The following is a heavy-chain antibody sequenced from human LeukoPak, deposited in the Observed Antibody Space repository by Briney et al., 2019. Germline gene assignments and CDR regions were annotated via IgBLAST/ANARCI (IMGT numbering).Heavy chain of an antibody. CDR1: GFTFSSYA. D-gene: IGHD6-6*01. CDR2: ISGSGGST. J-gene: IGHJ4*02. CDR3: AKDRGEYSNSSGDFDY. Sequence: GGSLRLSCAASGFTFSSYAMSWVRQAPGKGLEWVSAISGSGGSTYYADSVKGRFTISRDNSKNTLYLQMNSLRAEDTAVYYCAKDRGEYSNSSGDFDYWGQGTLVTVSS. V-gene: IGHV3-23*01.